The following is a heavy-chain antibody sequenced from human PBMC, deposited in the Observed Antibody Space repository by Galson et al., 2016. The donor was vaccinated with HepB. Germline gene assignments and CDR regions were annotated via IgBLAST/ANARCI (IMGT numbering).Heavy chain of an antibody. J-gene: IGHJ4*02. CDR1: GFTFTTHT. Sequence: SLRLSCAASGFTFTTHTMNWVRQAPGKGLELVSGISGTGQTTYFADSVKGRFTVSRDNSKNTVSLHMNSLRAEDTAIYYCAKSNSTGWYKVFDSWGQGNLVTVSS. V-gene: IGHV3-23*01. CDR3: AKSNSTGWYKVFDS. D-gene: IGHD6-19*01. CDR2: ISGTGQTT.